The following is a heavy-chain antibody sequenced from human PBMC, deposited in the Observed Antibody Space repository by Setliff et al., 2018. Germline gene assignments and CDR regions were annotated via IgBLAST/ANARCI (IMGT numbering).Heavy chain of an antibody. Sequence: RASVKVSCKDSGYSFANFGFHWLRQAPGQELERMAMIITSNGKTSYAQKYQGRVTVTTDNYTGTGYMELRRLRSDDTAMYFWARFGGSCSSSSCYASDLWGQGTMVTVSS. D-gene: IGHD2-2*01. J-gene: IGHJ3*01. V-gene: IGHV1-18*01. CDR2: IITSNGKT. CDR1: GYSFANFG. CDR3: ARFGGSCSSSSCYASDL.